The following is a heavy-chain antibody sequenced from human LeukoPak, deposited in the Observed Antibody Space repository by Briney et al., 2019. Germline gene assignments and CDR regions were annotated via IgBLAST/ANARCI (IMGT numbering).Heavy chain of an antibody. Sequence: ETLSLTCTVSGGSISSSSYYWGWIRQPPGKGLEWVSAISGSGYNTYYADSVKGRFTISRDNSKNTLYMHMNSLRAEDTAVYYCAKELGNMRPFDYWGQGTLVTVSS. CDR1: GGSISSSSYY. V-gene: IGHV3-23*01. J-gene: IGHJ4*02. D-gene: IGHD7-27*01. CDR2: ISGSGYNT. CDR3: AKELGNMRPFDY.